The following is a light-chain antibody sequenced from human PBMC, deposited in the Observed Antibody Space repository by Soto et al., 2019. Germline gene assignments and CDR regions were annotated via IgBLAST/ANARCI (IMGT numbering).Light chain of an antibody. CDR3: CSHAGDNTYV. V-gene: IGLV2-8*01. CDR2: EVT. CDR1: SSDVGGYNY. J-gene: IGLJ1*01. Sequence: QSVLTQPPSASGSPGQSVTISCTGTSSDVGGYNYVSWYQQHPGKAPKPMIYEVTKRPSGVPGRFSGSKSGNTASLTVSGLQAEDEADYFCCSHAGDNTYVFGTGTKVTVL.